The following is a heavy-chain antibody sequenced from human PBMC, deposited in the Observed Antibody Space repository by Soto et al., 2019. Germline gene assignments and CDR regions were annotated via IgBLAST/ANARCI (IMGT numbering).Heavy chain of an antibody. CDR2: ISGSGGST. Sequence: GGSLRLSCAASGFTFSSYAMSWVRQAPGKGLEWVSAISGSGGSTYYADSVKGRFTISRDTSKNTLYLQMNSLRAEDTAVYYCAKDPFSRGYFSYWGQGTLVTVSS. CDR1: GFTFSSYA. CDR3: AKDPFSRGYFSY. V-gene: IGHV3-23*01. J-gene: IGHJ4*02. D-gene: IGHD5-12*01.